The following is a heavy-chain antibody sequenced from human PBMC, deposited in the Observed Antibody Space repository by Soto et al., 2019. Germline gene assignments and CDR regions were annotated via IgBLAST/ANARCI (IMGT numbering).Heavy chain of an antibody. V-gene: IGHV4-39*01. CDR1: GGSMSTSDYY. D-gene: IGHD2-21*02. J-gene: IGHJ5*02. CDR2: IDYRGTA. CDR3: ATYVVETAIGMGWFDP. Sequence: SETLSLTCTVSGGSMSTSDYYWGWIRQTPGKGLEYIGNIDYRGTASYNPSLESRVTISTDTSKNQFSLKMRSVTAADTAVYYCATYVVETAIGMGWFDPWGQGTPVTVSS.